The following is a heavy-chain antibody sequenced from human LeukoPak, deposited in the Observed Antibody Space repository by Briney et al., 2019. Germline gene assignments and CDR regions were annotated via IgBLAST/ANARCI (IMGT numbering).Heavy chain of an antibody. J-gene: IGHJ4*02. CDR1: GFTFSRFP. CDR3: ARSKDTSLVPHFDY. Sequence: HAGGSLRLSCSVSGFTFSRFPMHWVRQAPGEGLEWLAVISFDGKTIYYRDSVKGRFTISRDISKNTLYLQMNSLRVEDTAVYFCARSKDTSLVPHFDYWGQGTLVTVSS. V-gene: IGHV3-30*04. CDR2: ISFDGKTI. D-gene: IGHD5-18*01.